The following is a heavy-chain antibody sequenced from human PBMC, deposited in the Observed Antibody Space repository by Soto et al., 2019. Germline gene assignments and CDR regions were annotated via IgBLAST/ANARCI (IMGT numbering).Heavy chain of an antibody. V-gene: IGHV1-46*01. CDR3: TRGAHVVVVTAALDF. CDR1: GDTFTDYY. J-gene: IGHJ4*02. D-gene: IGHD2-21*02. Sequence: QVQLVQAGAEVKKPGASVKVSCKASGDTFTDYYIHWVRQAPGQGLEWMGTGNPSGGQTTYAQHFLGRMNMIRAPSTSASFMELTSLTSVATAVYYCTRGAHVVVVTAALDFWGPGTLVTVSS. CDR2: GNPSGGQT.